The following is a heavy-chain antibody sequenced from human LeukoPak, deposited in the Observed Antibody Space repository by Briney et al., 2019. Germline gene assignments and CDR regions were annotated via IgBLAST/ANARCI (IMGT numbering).Heavy chain of an antibody. D-gene: IGHD3-22*01. Sequence: PGGSLRLSCAASGFTFNTYTMNWVRQAPGKGLEWVSVIYSGGGTYYADSVKGRFTISRDNSKNTLYLQMNSLRAEDTAVYRCAKEMSSSGYPIDYWGQGTLVTVSS. CDR3: AKEMSSSGYPIDY. CDR2: IYSGGGT. V-gene: IGHV3-53*01. J-gene: IGHJ4*02. CDR1: GFTFNTYT.